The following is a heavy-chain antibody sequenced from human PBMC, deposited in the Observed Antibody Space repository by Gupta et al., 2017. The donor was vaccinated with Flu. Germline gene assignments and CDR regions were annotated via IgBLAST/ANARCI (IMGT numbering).Heavy chain of an antibody. D-gene: IGHD7-27*01. CDR3: ARDKNGDYYLDY. Sequence: QVQLQESGPGVVTPSPTLSLTCTVSGASITSDVYYWSWLRQPAGKALEWIGRIYATGSTNYNPSPRGRLTISVDAAKQQFFLNLSSVTASDTAVYYCARDKNGDYYLDYWGQGSLVTVSS. CDR1: GASITSDVYY. V-gene: IGHV4-61*02. CDR2: IYATGST. J-gene: IGHJ4*02.